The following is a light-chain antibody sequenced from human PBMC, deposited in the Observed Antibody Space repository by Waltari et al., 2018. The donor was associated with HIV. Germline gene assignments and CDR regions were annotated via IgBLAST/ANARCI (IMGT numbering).Light chain of an antibody. V-gene: IGLV1-40*01. Sequence: QSVLTQPPSVSGAPGQRVTIACTGGSSNIGAGYDVHWYRKLPGTAPKLLIYDTKKRPSGVPDRFSGSKSGTSASLAITGLQAEDEADYYCQSFDSSLSAVIFGGGTKLTVL. CDR2: DTK. CDR3: QSFDSSLSAVI. J-gene: IGLJ2*01. CDR1: SSNIGAGYD.